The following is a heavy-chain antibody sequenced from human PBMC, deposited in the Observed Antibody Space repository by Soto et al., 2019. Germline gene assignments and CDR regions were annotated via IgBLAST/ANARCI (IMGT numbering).Heavy chain of an antibody. V-gene: IGHV4-39*01. CDR3: AGGDYYHSSGYYFYYYTMDV. Sequence: PSQTQPLTSTVSGGTIRSSSYCWGWIRQPPGKGLEWIGNVYYGGSTYYNPSLKSRVTISVETSKSQFSLKLSSVTAADTAVYYCAGGDYYHSSGYYFYYYTMDVWGQGTTVTVSS. CDR2: VYYGGST. D-gene: IGHD3-22*01. J-gene: IGHJ6*02. CDR1: GGTIRSSSYC.